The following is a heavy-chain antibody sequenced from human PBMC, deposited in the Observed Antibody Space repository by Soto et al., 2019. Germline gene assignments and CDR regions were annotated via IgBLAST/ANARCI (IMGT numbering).Heavy chain of an antibody. CDR3: ASVFGSSHGLDY. Sequence: SETLSLTCTVSGGSISSSSYYWGWIRQPPGKGLEWIGSIYYSGSTYYNPSLKSRVTISVDTSKNQFSLKLSSVTAADTAVYYCASVFGSSHGLDYWGQGTLVTVSS. V-gene: IGHV4-39*01. CDR2: IYYSGST. J-gene: IGHJ4*02. CDR1: GGSISSSSYY. D-gene: IGHD6-6*01.